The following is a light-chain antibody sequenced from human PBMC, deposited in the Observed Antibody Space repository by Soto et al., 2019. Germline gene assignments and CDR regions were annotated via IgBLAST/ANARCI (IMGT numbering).Light chain of an antibody. Sequence: DIQMTQSPSSLSASVGDRVTITCRASQGIRTDLVWYQQKPGKAPRRLIYGVSTLQSGVPSRFSGSGSGTEFTLTISSLQPEDFATYYCQQYNGYPYTFGQGTKLEIK. V-gene: IGKV1-17*01. CDR3: QQYNGYPYT. CDR1: QGIRTD. J-gene: IGKJ2*01. CDR2: GVS.